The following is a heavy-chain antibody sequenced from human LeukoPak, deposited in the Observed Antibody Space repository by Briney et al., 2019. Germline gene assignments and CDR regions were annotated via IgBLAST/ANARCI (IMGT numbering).Heavy chain of an antibody. CDR3: ATPYYYTGSDYYSSHY. D-gene: IGHD3-22*01. CDR1: GFTFSSYA. Sequence: GGSLRLSCAASGFTFSSYAMNWVRQAPGKGLEWVSSISSSSTYIYYADSVKGRFTISRDNAKNSLYLQMNSLRAEDTAVYYCATPYYYTGSDYYSSHYWGQGTLVTVSS. CDR2: ISSSSTYI. J-gene: IGHJ4*02. V-gene: IGHV3-21*01.